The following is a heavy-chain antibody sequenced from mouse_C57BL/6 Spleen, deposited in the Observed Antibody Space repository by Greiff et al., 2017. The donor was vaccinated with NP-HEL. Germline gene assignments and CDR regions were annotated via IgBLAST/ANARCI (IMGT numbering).Heavy chain of an antibody. CDR1: GFTFTDYY. J-gene: IGHJ4*01. D-gene: IGHD2-4*01. V-gene: IGHV7-3*01. CDR3: ARSIYYDYADDPFYAMGY. Sequence: EVKLMESGGGLVQPGGSLSLSCAASGFTFTDYYMSWVRQPPGKALEWLGFIRNKANGYTTEHSASVTGGFTISRDNSQSIHYLQMNALRAEDSATYYCARSIYYDYADDPFYAMGYWGQGTSVTVSS. CDR2: IRNKANGYTT.